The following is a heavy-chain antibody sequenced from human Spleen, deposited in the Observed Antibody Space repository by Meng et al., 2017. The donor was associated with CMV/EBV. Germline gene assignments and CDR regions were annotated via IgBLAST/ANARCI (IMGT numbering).Heavy chain of an antibody. CDR1: GFTFDDYA. CDR3: AREYCSSTSCSYNWFDP. CDR2: ISWNSGSI. D-gene: IGHD2-2*01. Sequence: SLKISCAASGFTFDDYAMHWVRQAPGKGLEWVSGISWNSGSIGYADSVKGRFTISRDNAKNSLYLQMNSLRAEDTALYHCAREYCSSTSCSYNWFDPWGQGTLVTVSS. V-gene: IGHV3-9*01. J-gene: IGHJ5*02.